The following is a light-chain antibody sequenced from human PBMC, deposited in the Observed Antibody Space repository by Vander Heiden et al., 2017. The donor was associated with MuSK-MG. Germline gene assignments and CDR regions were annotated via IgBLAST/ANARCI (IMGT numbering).Light chain of an antibody. CDR2: ASS. V-gene: IGKV1-39*01. J-gene: IGKJ1*01. CDR1: QSIDNY. CDR3: QQRDSTPRT. Sequence: DVQMTQSPSSLPASVGDRVTITCRASQSIDNYLNWFQQKGGEAPKLLIYASSTLQSGVPSRFSGSGSGTDFTLTISRLQPEDFATYYCQQRDSTPRTFGQRTKVEVK.